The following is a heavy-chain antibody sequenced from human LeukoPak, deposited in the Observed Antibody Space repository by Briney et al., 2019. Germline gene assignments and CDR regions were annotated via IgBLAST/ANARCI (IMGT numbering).Heavy chain of an antibody. CDR3: AKCGNSGCHLIDY. CDR1: GFTFNTNA. CDR2: ISGRTGGT. J-gene: IGHJ4*02. D-gene: IGHD5-12*01. V-gene: IGHV3-23*01. Sequence: GSLRLSCAASGFTFNTNAMSWVRQASGKGLEWVSAISGRTGGTYYADSVRGRFTISRDNSKSTLYLQMDSLRAEDTAVYYCAKCGNSGCHLIDYWGQGTLVTVSS.